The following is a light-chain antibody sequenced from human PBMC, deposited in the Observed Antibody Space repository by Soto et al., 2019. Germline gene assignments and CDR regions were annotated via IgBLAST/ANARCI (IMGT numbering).Light chain of an antibody. V-gene: IGKV1-39*01. CDR2: AAS. J-gene: IGKJ5*01. CDR1: QSISSY. Sequence: DIQMTQSPSSLSASVGDRVTITCRASQSISSYLNWYQQKPGKAPKLLIYAASSLQSGVPSRFSGSGSGTDFTLTIGSLQPEDLATYYCQQSYSTPITVGQGTRLEI. CDR3: QQSYSTPIT.